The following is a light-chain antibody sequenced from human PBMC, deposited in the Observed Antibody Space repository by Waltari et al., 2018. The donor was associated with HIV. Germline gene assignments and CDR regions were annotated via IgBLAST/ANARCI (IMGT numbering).Light chain of an antibody. V-gene: IGKV3-20*01. CDR3: QFYGSSPWT. CDR2: GAS. J-gene: IGKJ1*01. Sequence: TQSPGTLSLSPGERATLSCRASQSVDSRNVAWFQQKPGQAPRLLIYGASTRVFGIPDRFSGSGSGTDFTLTISRLEPEDFVVYYCQFYGSSPWTFGQGTKVEIK. CDR1: QSVDSRN.